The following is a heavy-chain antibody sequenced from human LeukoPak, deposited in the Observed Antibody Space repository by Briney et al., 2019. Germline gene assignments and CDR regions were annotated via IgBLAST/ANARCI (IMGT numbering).Heavy chain of an antibody. CDR1: GFTFSDYY. CDR3: AKGRPRVAVAGTREFDY. J-gene: IGHJ4*02. V-gene: IGHV3-11*04. CDR2: ISSSGSTI. Sequence: GGSLRLSCAASGFTFSDYYMSWIRQAPGKGLEWVSYISSSGSTIYYADSVKGRFTISRDNAKNSLYLQMNSLRAEDTAVYYCAKGRPRVAVAGTREFDYWGQGTLVTVSS. D-gene: IGHD6-19*01.